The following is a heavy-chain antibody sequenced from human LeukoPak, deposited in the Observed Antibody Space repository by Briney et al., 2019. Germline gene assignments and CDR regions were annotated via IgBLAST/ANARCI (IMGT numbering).Heavy chain of an antibody. CDR2: ISGSGGSP. CDR1: GFTFSSYA. J-gene: IGHJ5*02. CDR3: ATGYCSSTSCPNWFDP. D-gene: IGHD2-2*01. Sequence: GGSLRLSCAASGFTFSSYAMSWVRQAPGKGLEWVSAISGSGGSPYYADSVKGRFTISRDNSKNTLYLQMNSLRAEDTAVYYCATGYCSSTSCPNWFDPWGQGTLVTVSS. V-gene: IGHV3-23*01.